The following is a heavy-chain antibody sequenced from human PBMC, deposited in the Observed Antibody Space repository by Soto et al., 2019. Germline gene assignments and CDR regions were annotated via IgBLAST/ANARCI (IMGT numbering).Heavy chain of an antibody. V-gene: IGHV3-23*01. CDR2: FSAGGRA. Sequence: EVQLLESGGALVQPGGSLRLSCAASGFSLTNYALSWVRQAPGKGLQWVSTFSAGGRAYYATSVKGRFTIARDSSQNTVQLEINHPRPEDTAIYYCSKGLPPEHYGDTLFDYWGQGTRVTVSS. CDR3: SKGLPPEHYGDTLFDY. CDR1: GFSLTNYA. J-gene: IGHJ4*02. D-gene: IGHD4-17*01.